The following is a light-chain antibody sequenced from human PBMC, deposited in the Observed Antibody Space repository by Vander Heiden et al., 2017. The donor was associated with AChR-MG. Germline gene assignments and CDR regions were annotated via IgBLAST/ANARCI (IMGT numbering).Light chain of an antibody. Sequence: DIQMTQSPSTLSASVGDRVTITCRASQSLGGWLAWYQQKPGKAPKLLIYKASNLESGVPPRFSGSGSGTEFTLTISSLQPDDVATYYCQQYNTYPWTFGQGTKVEIK. CDR2: KAS. J-gene: IGKJ1*01. CDR3: QQYNTYPWT. V-gene: IGKV1-5*03. CDR1: QSLGGW.